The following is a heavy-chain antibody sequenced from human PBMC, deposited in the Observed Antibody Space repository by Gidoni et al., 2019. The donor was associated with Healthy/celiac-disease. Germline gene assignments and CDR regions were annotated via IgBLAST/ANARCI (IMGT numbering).Heavy chain of an antibody. V-gene: IGHV1-69*01. J-gene: IGHJ5*02. D-gene: IGHD3-22*01. Sequence: QVQLVQSGAEVKKPGSSVKVSCKASGGTFSSYAIRWVQQAPGQGLEWMGGIIPIFGTANYAQKFQGRVTITADESTSTAYMELSSLRSEDTAVYYCAREGPGPTYYYDSSGYQGWFDPWGQGTLVTVSS. CDR2: IIPIFGTA. CDR3: AREGPGPTYYYDSSGYQGWFDP. CDR1: GGTFSSYA.